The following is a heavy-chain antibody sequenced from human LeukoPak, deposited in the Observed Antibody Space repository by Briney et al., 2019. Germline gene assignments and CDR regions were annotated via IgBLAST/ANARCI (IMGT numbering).Heavy chain of an antibody. J-gene: IGHJ4*02. Sequence: SETLSLTCSFSGGSISNYYWSWVRQPPGKGLEWIGYIYYSGSTDYNPSLKSRVTISIDTSKNHFSLRLSSVTAADTASYYCARGYAYGPNYYCDYWGQGTLVTVSS. CDR3: ARGYAYGPNYYCDY. CDR1: GGSISNYY. CDR2: IYYSGST. D-gene: IGHD5-18*01. V-gene: IGHV4-59*01.